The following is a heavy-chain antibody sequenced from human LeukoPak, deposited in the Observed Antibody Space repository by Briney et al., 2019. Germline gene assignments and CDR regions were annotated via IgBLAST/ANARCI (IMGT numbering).Heavy chain of an antibody. V-gene: IGHV3-23*01. J-gene: IGHJ4*02. D-gene: IGHD5-18*01. CDR3: AKGPPRLWLYLVDY. CDR1: GFTFSSYA. Sequence: GGSLRLSCAASGFTFSSYAMSWVRQAPGKGREWVSAISGSGGSTYYADSVKGRFTISRDNSKNTLYLQMNSLRAEDTAVYYCAKGPPRLWLYLVDYWGQGTLVTVFS. CDR2: ISGSGGST.